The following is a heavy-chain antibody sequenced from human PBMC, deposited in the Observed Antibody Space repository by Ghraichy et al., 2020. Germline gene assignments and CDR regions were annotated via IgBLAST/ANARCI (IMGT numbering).Heavy chain of an antibody. CDR3: ARDYLWAIDN. J-gene: IGHJ4*02. D-gene: IGHD2-21*01. CDR1: GFTLSTHN. CDR2: IDTTYTI. Sequence: GGSLRLSCAVSGFTLSTHNMNWVRQAPGQGLEWIAYIDTTYTIHYADSVNGRFTISRDNAKNSLHLQMNSLRDEDTAIYYCARDYLWAIDNWGQGTPVIVSS. V-gene: IGHV3-48*02.